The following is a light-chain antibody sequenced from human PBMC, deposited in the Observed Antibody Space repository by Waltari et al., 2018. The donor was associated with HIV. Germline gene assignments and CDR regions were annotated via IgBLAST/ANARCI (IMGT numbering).Light chain of an antibody. J-gene: IGKJ3*01. CDR3: QQYGSP. CDR2: GAS. CDR1: QSVSSSY. Sequence: EIVLTQSPGPLSLSPGERATLSCRASQSVSSSYLAWYQQKPGQAPRLLIYGASSRATGIPDRFSGSGSGTDFTLTISRLEPEDFAVYYCQQYGSPFGPGTKVDIK. V-gene: IGKV3-20*01.